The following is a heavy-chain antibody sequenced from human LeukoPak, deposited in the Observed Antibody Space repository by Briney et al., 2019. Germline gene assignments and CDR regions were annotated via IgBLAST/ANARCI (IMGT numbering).Heavy chain of an antibody. CDR3: AKRTSGSSWYSSDY. Sequence: PGGSLRLSCAASGFTVSSDYLSWVRQAPGKGLEWVSVIFSGASTYYADSVKGRFTISRDNSKNTLYLQMNSLRAEDTAVYYCAKRTSGSSWYSSDYWGQGTLVTVSS. CDR1: GFTVSSDY. J-gene: IGHJ4*02. D-gene: IGHD6-13*01. CDR2: IFSGAST. V-gene: IGHV3-53*01.